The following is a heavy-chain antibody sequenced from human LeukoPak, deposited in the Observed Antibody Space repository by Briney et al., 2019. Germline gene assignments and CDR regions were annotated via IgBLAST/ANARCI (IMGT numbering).Heavy chain of an antibody. Sequence: EASVKVSCKASGYTFIDYYMHWVRQAPGQGLEWVGWMNPNTGGTNYAQKFQGRVTMTRDTSISTAYMELSRLRSDDTAVYYCARSPRRGSYSLDYWGQGTLVTVSS. D-gene: IGHD1-26*01. CDR2: MNPNTGGT. CDR1: GYTFIDYY. J-gene: IGHJ4*02. V-gene: IGHV1-2*02. CDR3: ARSPRRGSYSLDY.